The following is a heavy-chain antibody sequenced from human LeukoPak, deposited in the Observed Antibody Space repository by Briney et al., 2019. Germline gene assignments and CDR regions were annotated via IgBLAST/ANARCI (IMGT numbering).Heavy chain of an antibody. CDR2: ISSSGSTI. D-gene: IGHD3-10*01. V-gene: IGHV3-11*01. CDR1: GFTFGDYY. CDR3: ARGSADYYGSGSYYNPPYYYYGMDV. Sequence: GGSLRLSCAASGFTFGDYYMSWIRQAPGKGLEWVSYISSSGSTIYYADSVKGRFTISRDNAKNSLYLQMNSLRAEDTAVYYCARGSADYYGSGSYYNPPYYYYGMDVWGQGTTVTVSS. J-gene: IGHJ6*02.